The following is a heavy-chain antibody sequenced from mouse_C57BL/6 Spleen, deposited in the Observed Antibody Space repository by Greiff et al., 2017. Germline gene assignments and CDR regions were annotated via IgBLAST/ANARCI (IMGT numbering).Heavy chain of an antibody. CDR2: ISSLAYSI. J-gene: IGHJ4*01. D-gene: IGHD4-1*01. V-gene: IGHV5-15*01. CDR1: GFTFSDYG. CDR3: CRRQSWDWYYAMDY. Sequence: EVQVVESGGGLVKPGGSLKLSCAASGFTFSDYGMAWVRQAPRKGPEWVAFISSLAYSIYYADTVKGRFTISRENAKNTLYLEMSSLRSEDTAMYYCCRRQSWDWYYAMDYWGQGTSVTVSS.